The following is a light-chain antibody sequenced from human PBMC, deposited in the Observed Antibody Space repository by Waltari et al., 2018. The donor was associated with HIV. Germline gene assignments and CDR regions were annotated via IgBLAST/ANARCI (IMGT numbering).Light chain of an antibody. V-gene: IGLV1-51*01. CDR1: SSNIRNNY. CDR2: DNN. J-gene: IGLJ1*01. CDR3: GTWDSSLSAVV. Sequence: QSVLTPPPSVSASSGQKVNTSRSGRSSNIRNNYVYWYQLLPGTATKLLIYDNNKRPSGIPDQFSGSKSGTSATLGITGLQTGDEADYYCGTWDSSLSAVVFGTGTKVTVL.